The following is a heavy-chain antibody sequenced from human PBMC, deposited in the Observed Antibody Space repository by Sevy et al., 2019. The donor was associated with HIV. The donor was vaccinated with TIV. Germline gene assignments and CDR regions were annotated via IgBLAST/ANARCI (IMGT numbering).Heavy chain of an antibody. CDR2: INTNTGNP. J-gene: IGHJ6*02. CDR3: ARGGIAAGGTEGYYYYGMDV. CDR1: GYTFTSYA. V-gene: IGHV7-4-1*02. Sequence: ASVKVSCKASGYTFTSYAMNWVRQAPGQGLEWMGWINTNTGNPTYAQGFTGRFVFSLDTSVSTAYLQISSLKAEDTAVYYCARGGIAAGGTEGYYYYGMDVWGQGTTVTVSS. D-gene: IGHD6-13*01.